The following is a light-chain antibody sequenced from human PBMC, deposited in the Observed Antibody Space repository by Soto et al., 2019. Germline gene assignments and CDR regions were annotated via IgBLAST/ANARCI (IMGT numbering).Light chain of an antibody. CDR1: QSVSNY. CDR2: GAS. Sequence: EIVMTQSPATLSVSPGERATLSCRASQSVSNYLAWYQQKPGQAPRLLIYGASTRATGIPARFSGGGSETDFTLTINSLQSEDFAIYYCQPYNNWPLTFGGGTKVESK. V-gene: IGKV3-15*01. CDR3: QPYNNWPLT. J-gene: IGKJ4*01.